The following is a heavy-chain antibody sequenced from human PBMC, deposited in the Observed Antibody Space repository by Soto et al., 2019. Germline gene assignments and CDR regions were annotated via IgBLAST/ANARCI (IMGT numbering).Heavy chain of an antibody. CDR3: ARTTTVPQGFAY. Sequence: SETLSLSCAVYGGSFSGYYWSWIRQPPGKGLEWIGEINHSGSTNYNPSLKSRVTISVDTSKNQFSLKLSSVTAADTAVYYCARTTTVPQGFAYWGQGTPVTVSS. V-gene: IGHV4-34*01. J-gene: IGHJ4*02. CDR2: INHSGST. D-gene: IGHD4-17*01. CDR1: GGSFSGYY.